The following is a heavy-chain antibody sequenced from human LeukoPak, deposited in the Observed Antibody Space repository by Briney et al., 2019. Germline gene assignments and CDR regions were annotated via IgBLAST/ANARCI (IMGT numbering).Heavy chain of an antibody. CDR2: IYSGGNT. D-gene: IGHD2-15*01. Sequence: GGSLRLSCAASGFTFSSYAMNWVRQAPGKGLEWVSFIYSGGNTHYSDSVKGRFTLSRDNSKNTLYLQMNSLRAEDTAIYYCARRAGEYSHPYDYWGQGTLVTVSS. CDR1: GFTFSSYA. V-gene: IGHV3-23*05. CDR3: ARRAGEYSHPYDY. J-gene: IGHJ4*02.